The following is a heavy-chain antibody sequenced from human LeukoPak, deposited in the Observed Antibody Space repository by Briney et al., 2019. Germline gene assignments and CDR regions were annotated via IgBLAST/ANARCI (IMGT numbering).Heavy chain of an antibody. J-gene: IGHJ4*02. CDR2: INSDGSSN. D-gene: IGHD6-6*01. CDR3: VRNRPAPA. Sequence: PGGSLRLSCAASGFTFSNYYMHWVRQAPGEGLVWISGINSDGSSNYYGDSVKGRFTISRDNARKTLYLLMSSLRAEDSAIYYCVRNRPAPAWGQGTLVTVAS. CDR1: GFTFSNYY. V-gene: IGHV3-74*01.